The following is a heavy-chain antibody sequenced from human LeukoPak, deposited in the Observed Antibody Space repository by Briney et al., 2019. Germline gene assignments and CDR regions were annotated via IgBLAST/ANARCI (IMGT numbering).Heavy chain of an antibody. CDR2: IYWDDDK. V-gene: IGHV2-5*02. Sequence: SGPTLVKPTQTLTLTCTLSGFSLSTSEVGVGWIRQPPGKALEWLALIYWDDDKDYSPSLKNRLTITKDTSKNQVVLTMTNMDPVDTATYYCAHRNYGANFDSWGQGTLVTVSS. CDR3: AHRNYGANFDS. J-gene: IGHJ4*02. D-gene: IGHD4-17*01. CDR1: GFSLSTSEVG.